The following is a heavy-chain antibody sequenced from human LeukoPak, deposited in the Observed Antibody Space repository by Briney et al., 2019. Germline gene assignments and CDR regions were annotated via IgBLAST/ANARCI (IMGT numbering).Heavy chain of an antibody. Sequence: ASVKVSCKASGYSFTGYYMHWVRQAPGQGLEWMGWISPYSGDTNYAQKFQGRVTVTRDTSISTAYMELSRLKSDDTAVYYCARLVHSGVGEDDYWGQGTLVTVSS. D-gene: IGHD3-16*01. V-gene: IGHV1-2*02. J-gene: IGHJ4*02. CDR3: ARLVHSGVGEDDY. CDR2: ISPYSGDT. CDR1: GYSFTGYY.